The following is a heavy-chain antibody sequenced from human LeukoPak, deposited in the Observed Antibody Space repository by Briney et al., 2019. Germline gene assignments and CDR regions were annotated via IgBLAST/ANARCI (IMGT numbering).Heavy chain of an antibody. Sequence: GESLKISCKASGYTFTTYWIGWVRQVPGKGLEWMGIIHPGDSDTTYSPSFQGQVTISADKSINTAYLQWSSLKASDTAMYYCARPGRDGYNFEPFDYWGQGTLVTVSS. V-gene: IGHV5-51*01. CDR2: IHPGDSDT. CDR1: GYTFTTYW. CDR3: ARPGRDGYNFEPFDY. J-gene: IGHJ4*02. D-gene: IGHD5-24*01.